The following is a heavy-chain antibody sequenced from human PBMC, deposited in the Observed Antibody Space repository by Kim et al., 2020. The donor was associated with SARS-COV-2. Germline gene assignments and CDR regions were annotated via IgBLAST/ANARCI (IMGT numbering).Heavy chain of an antibody. D-gene: IGHD2-2*01. Sequence: GGSLRLSCAASGFTFSSYGMHWVRQAPGKGLEWVAVIWYDGSNTYYADSVKGRFTISRDNSKNTLYLQMNSLRAEDTAVYYCARDTSDYYGMDVWGQGTTVTVSS. V-gene: IGHV3-33*01. CDR1: GFTFSSYG. J-gene: IGHJ6*02. CDR2: IWYDGSNT. CDR3: ARDTSDYYGMDV.